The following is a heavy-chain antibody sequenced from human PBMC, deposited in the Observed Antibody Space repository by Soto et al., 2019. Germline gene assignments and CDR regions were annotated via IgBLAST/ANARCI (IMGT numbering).Heavy chain of an antibody. V-gene: IGHV1-2*04. CDR2: INPNSGGT. CDR3: ARDYDFWSGHGDYGMDV. J-gene: IGHJ6*02. Sequence: GASVKVSCKASGYTFTGYYMHWVRQAPGQGLEWMGWINPNSGGTNYAQKFQGWVTMTRDTSISTAYMELSRLRSDDTAVYYCARDYDFWSGHGDYGMDVWGQGTTVTSP. D-gene: IGHD3-3*01. CDR1: GYTFTGYY.